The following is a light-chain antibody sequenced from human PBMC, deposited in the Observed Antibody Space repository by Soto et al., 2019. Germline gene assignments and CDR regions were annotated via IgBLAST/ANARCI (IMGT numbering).Light chain of an antibody. CDR2: GAS. Sequence: EIVLKQSPGTLSLSTVERATLSCRASQSVSSSYLAWYQQKPGQSPRLLIYGASSRATGIPDRFSGSGSGTDFTLTISRLEPEEFAVYYCQQYGSSPWTFGQGTKVDIK. CDR1: QSVSSSY. J-gene: IGKJ1*01. V-gene: IGKV3-20*01. CDR3: QQYGSSPWT.